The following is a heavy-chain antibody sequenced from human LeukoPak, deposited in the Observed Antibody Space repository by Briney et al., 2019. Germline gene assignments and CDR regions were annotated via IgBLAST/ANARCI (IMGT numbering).Heavy chain of an antibody. D-gene: IGHD6-13*01. J-gene: IGHJ4*02. V-gene: IGHV3-30*02. Sequence: GGSLRLSCAASGFTFSSYGMHWVRQAPGKGLEWVAFIRYDGSNKYYADSVQGRFTISRDNSKNTLYLQMNSLRAEDTAVYYCAKAQAGNYLDYWGQGTLVTVSS. CDR1: GFTFSSYG. CDR3: AKAQAGNYLDY. CDR2: IRYDGSNK.